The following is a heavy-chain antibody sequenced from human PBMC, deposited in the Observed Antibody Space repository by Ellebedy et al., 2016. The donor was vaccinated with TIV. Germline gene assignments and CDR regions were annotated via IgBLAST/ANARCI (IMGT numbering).Heavy chain of an antibody. CDR2: IRYDGSNK. Sequence: GGSLRLSCAASGFTFSSYGMHWVRQAPGKGLEWVAFIRYDGSNKYYADSVKGRFTIFRDNSKNTLYLQMNRLRDEDTAVYYCARDFTGGYQPWDAFDIWGQGTMVTVSS. D-gene: IGHD3-22*01. CDR3: ARDFTGGYQPWDAFDI. CDR1: GFTFSSYG. V-gene: IGHV3-30*02. J-gene: IGHJ3*02.